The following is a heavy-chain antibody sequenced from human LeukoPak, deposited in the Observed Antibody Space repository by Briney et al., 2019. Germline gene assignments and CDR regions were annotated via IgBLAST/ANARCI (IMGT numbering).Heavy chain of an antibody. Sequence: SETLSLTCAVYGGSFSGYYWSWIRQPPGKGLEWIGEIYHSGTTNYNPSLKSRVTISVDKSKNQLSLKLISVTAADTAVYYCARDLRFCSDTRCFDWFDPWGQGTLVTVSS. CDR1: GGSFSGYY. CDR2: IYHSGTT. V-gene: IGHV4-34*01. CDR3: ARDLRFCSDTRCFDWFDP. J-gene: IGHJ5*02. D-gene: IGHD2-2*01.